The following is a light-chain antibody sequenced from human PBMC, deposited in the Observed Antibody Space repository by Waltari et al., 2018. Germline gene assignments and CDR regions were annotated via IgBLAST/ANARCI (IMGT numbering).Light chain of an antibody. CDR3: SSYAGSFPYV. V-gene: IGLV2-8*01. Sequence: QSALTQPPSASGSPGQSVTISCTGTGSDVGGYNYVSWYQQHPGKAPKLMIYEVSKRPSGVPDRCSGSKSGTTASLTVSGLQSEDEADYYCSSYAGSFPYVFGTGTKVTVL. CDR1: GSDVGGYNY. J-gene: IGLJ1*01. CDR2: EVS.